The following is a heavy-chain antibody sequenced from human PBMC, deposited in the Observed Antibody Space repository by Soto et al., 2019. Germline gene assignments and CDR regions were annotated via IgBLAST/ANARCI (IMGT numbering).Heavy chain of an antibody. D-gene: IGHD6-13*01. J-gene: IGHJ6*01. Sequence: GGSLRLSCAASGFTFSSYGMHWVRQAPGKGLEWVAVISYDGSNKYYADSVKGRFTISRDNSKNTLYLQMNSLRAEDTAVYYSAKYSSSSYFDYYCSMDVWGQGTTVTVSS. CDR2: ISYDGSNK. CDR3: AKYSSSSYFDYYCSMDV. CDR1: GFTFSSYG. V-gene: IGHV3-30*18.